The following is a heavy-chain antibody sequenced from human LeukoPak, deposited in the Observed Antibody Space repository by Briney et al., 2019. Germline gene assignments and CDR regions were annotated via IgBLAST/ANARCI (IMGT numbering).Heavy chain of an antibody. D-gene: IGHD5-12*01. J-gene: IGHJ4*02. Sequence: PSQTLSLTCAISADSVSSSTAAWNRIRQSPSRGLEWLGRTYYRSTWYSDFAEYVKSRITIEPDTSRNQLSQLVNSVTPDDTAVYFCARGQAYRGRFLYYWGQGTLVTVSS. V-gene: IGHV6-1*01. CDR3: ARGQAYRGRFLYY. CDR1: ADSVSSSTAA. CDR2: TYYRSTWYS.